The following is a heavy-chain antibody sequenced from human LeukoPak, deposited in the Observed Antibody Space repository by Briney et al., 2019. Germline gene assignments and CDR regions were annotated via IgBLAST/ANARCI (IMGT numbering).Heavy chain of an antibody. J-gene: IGHJ4*02. D-gene: IGHD7-27*01. CDR3: AKDGGLWVSAHWGDS. Sequence: GGSLRLSCAASGFTFSSYATSWVRQAPGKGLEWVSAISGSGGTTYYADSVKGRFTISRDKSKNTLYLQMNSLRAEDTAVYYCAKDGGLWVSAHWGDSWGRGTLVTVSS. CDR2: ISGSGGTT. V-gene: IGHV3-23*01. CDR1: GFTFSSYA.